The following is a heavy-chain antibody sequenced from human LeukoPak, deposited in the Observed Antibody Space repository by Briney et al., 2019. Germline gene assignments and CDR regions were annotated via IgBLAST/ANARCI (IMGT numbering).Heavy chain of an antibody. J-gene: IGHJ6*02. D-gene: IGHD3-10*01. V-gene: IGHV3-53*01. CDR2: IYSGGST. Sequence: GGSLRLSCAASGFTVSSNYMSWVRQAPGKGLEWVSVIYSGGSTYYADSVKGRFTISRDNSKNRLYLQMNSLRAEDTAVYYCARGPGSGTGGMDVWGQGTTVTVSS. CDR1: GFTVSSNY. CDR3: ARGPGSGTGGMDV.